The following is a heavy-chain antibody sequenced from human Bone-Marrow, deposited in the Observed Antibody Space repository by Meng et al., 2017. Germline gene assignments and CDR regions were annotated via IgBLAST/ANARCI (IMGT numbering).Heavy chain of an antibody. CDR2: IYSGGST. J-gene: IGHJ4*02. D-gene: IGHD3-16*02. CDR1: GFTVSSNY. V-gene: IGHV3-66*02. Sequence: GESLKISCAASGFTVSSNYMSWVRQAPGKGLEWVSVIYSGGSTYYADSVKGRFTISRDNSKNTLYLQMNSLRAEDTAVYYCARDRYSRQMGINDWGQGTLVTVSS. CDR3: ARDRYSRQMGIND.